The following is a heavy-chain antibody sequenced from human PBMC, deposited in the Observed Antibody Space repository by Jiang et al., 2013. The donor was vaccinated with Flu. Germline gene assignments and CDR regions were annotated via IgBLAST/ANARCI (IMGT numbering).Heavy chain of an antibody. V-gene: IGHV5-51*01. J-gene: IGHJ6*02. CDR3: ARHLDYYGMDV. CDR1: YW. Sequence: YWIGWVRPDARKGLEWMGIIYPGDSDTRYSPSFQGQVTISADKSISTAYLQWSSPKASDTAMYYCARHLDYYGMDVWGQGTTVTVSS. CDR2: IYPGDSDT.